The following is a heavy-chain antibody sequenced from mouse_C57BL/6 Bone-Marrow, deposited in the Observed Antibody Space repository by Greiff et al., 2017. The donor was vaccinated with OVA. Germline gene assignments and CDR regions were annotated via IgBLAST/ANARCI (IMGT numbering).Heavy chain of an antibody. J-gene: IGHJ3*01. Sequence: EVQRVESGGGLVQPGGSLKLSCAASGFTFSDYYMYWVRQTPEKRLEWVAYISNGGGSTYYPDTVKGRFTISRDNAKNTLYLQMSRLKSEDTAMYYCARPHYYEYWFAYWGQGTLVTVSA. CDR3: ARPHYYEYWFAY. D-gene: IGHD2-4*01. CDR2: ISNGGGST. V-gene: IGHV5-12*01. CDR1: GFTFSDYY.